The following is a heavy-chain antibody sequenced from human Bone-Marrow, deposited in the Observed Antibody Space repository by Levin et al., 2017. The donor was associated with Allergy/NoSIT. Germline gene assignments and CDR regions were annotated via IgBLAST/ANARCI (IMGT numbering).Heavy chain of an antibody. D-gene: IGHD3-10*01. J-gene: IGHJ4*02. V-gene: IGHV3-7*01. Sequence: GGSLRLSCVVSGFTFRSYWMNWVRQAPGKGLEWVANINQDATEENYVDSVKGRFTISRDNTKDSLYLHITSLRVDDTAVYYCVRDFSALLWFGESSSFDYWGQGALVTVSS. CDR3: VRDFSALLWFGESSSFDY. CDR2: INQDATEE. CDR1: GFTFRSYW.